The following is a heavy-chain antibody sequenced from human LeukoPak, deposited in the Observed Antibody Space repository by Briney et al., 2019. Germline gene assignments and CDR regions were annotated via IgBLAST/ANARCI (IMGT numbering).Heavy chain of an antibody. CDR2: IYPSGST. J-gene: IGHJ4*02. CDR3: ARARGSYYGFDY. V-gene: IGHV4-61*02. D-gene: IGHD1-26*01. Sequence: SQTLSLTCTVSGGSISSGDYYWSWIRQPPGKGLEWIGRIYPSGSTDYNPSLKSRVTISMDRSKNQFSLKLSSVTAADTAVYYCARARGSYYGFDYWGQGTLVTVSS. CDR1: GGSISSGDYY.